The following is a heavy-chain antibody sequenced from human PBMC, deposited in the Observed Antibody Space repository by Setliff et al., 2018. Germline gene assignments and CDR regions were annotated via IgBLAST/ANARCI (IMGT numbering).Heavy chain of an antibody. CDR2: LNPHGSEK. J-gene: IGHJ4*02. D-gene: IGHD3-10*01. CDR3: FGAGTCSY. Sequence: GGSLRLSCAVPGFTFSNYWMTWVRQAPGKGLEWLASLNPHGSEKYYADSVKGRLTISRDNAKNSLSLQMNNLRTEDTAVYYCFGAGTCSYWGQGTLVTVSS. V-gene: IGHV3-7*01. CDR1: GFTFSNYW.